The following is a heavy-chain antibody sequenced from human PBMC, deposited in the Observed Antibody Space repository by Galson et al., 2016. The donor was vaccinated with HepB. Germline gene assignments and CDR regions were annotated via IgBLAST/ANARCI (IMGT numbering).Heavy chain of an antibody. V-gene: IGHV1-2*04. J-gene: IGHJ3*02. CDR2: INPNSGGT. Sequence: SVKVSCKASGYAFTGYYMHWVRQAPGQGFEWMGWINPNSGGTKYAQKFQGWVTLTRDTSISTAYIEVSRLRSDDTAVYFCARENKAGVGLDVFDTWGQGTMVIVSS. D-gene: IGHD1-26*01. CDR1: GYAFTGYY. CDR3: ARENKAGVGLDVFDT.